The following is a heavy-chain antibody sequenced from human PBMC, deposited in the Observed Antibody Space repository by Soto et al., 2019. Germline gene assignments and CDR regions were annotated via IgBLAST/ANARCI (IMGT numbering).Heavy chain of an antibody. CDR3: ARTVGAAYYFDF. CDR2: IDTSGST. Sequence: QVQLQESGPGLVKPSETLSLTCTVSGDSMTKYYWSWIGQPAGKGLEWIGRIDTSGSTNYNPSLKSRVTMSIDTSNNHFSLTLKSVTAADTAVYYCARTVGAAYYFDFWGQGALVTVSS. CDR1: GDSMTKYY. J-gene: IGHJ4*02. D-gene: IGHD1-26*01. V-gene: IGHV4-4*07.